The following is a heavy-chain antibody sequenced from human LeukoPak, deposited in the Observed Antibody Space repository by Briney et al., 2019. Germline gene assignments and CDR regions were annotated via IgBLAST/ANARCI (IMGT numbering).Heavy chain of an antibody. CDR1: GGSFSGYY. V-gene: IGHV4-34*01. J-gene: IGHJ4*02. CDR3: ARNYYDSSGYYQGEFDY. CDR2: INHSGST. D-gene: IGHD3-22*01. Sequence: SETLSLTCAVYGGSFSGYYWSWIRQPPGKGLEWIGEINHSGSTNYNPSLKSRVTISVDTSKNQFSLKLSSVTAADTAVYYCARNYYDSSGYYQGEFDYWGQGTLVTVSS.